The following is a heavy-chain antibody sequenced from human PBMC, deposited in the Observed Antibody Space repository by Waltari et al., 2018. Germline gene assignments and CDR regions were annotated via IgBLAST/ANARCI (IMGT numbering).Heavy chain of an antibody. Sequence: QVQLVESGGGVVQPGRSLRLSCAASGFTFSSYGMHCVRQAPGKGLGGGAVIWCDESNKYYADAVKGRFTISRDNSKNTLYLKMNSLRAEDTAVYYCARDRDYSYSGSYNDAFDIWGQGTMVTVSS. CDR3: ARDRDYSYSGSYNDAFDI. V-gene: IGHV3-33*01. D-gene: IGHD1-26*01. J-gene: IGHJ3*02. CDR1: GFTFSSYG. CDR2: IWCDESNK.